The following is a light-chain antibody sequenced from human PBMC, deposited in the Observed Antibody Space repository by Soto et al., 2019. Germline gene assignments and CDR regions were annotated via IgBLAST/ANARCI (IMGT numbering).Light chain of an antibody. CDR1: QSVSSSY. Sequence: IGLSNSPGTLSLSPGERATLSCRASQSVSSSYLAWYQQKPGQAPRLLIYGASSRATGIPDRFSGSGSGTDFTLTISRLEPEDFAVYYCQQYGSSPTTFGQGTKVDIK. V-gene: IGKV3-20*01. J-gene: IGKJ1*01. CDR2: GAS. CDR3: QQYGSSPTT.